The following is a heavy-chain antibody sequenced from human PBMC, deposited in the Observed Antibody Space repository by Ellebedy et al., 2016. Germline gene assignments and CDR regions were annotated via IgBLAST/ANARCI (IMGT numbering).Heavy chain of an antibody. CDR2: LSHGGNF. CDR3: ARESLRPLTPGPKDDAFDV. D-gene: IGHD4-23*01. V-gene: IGHV4-38-2*02. Sequence: SETLSLTCTVSDYSISSGYYWGWIRQPPGKGLEWIGYLSHGGNFNYKPSLNSRVTISVDPSKTQFSLKVKSVTAADTAVYYCARESLRPLTPGPKDDAFDVWGQGTKVIVSS. CDR1: DYSISSGYY. J-gene: IGHJ3*01.